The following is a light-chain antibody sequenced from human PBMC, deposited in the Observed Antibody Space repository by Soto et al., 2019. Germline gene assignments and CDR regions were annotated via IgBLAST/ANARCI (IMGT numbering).Light chain of an antibody. CDR1: QSVSSSY. Sequence: EIVLTQSPGTLSLSPGERATLSCRASQSVSSSYLAWYQQKPGQAPRLLIYGASSRATGIPDRFSGSGSGTDFTLTISRLEPEDFAVYYCQQYGSSSLSITVGQGTRLEIK. CDR2: GAS. J-gene: IGKJ5*01. CDR3: QQYGSSSLSIT. V-gene: IGKV3-20*01.